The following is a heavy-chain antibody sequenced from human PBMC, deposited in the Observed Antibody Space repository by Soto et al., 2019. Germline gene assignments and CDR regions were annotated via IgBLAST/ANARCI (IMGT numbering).Heavy chain of an antibody. CDR2: IIPILGIA. CDR1: GGTFSSYT. CDR3: AAQISIAASPTGYDY. D-gene: IGHD6-6*01. V-gene: IGHV1-69*02. Sequence: ASLKVSCKASGGTFSSYTISWVRQAPGQGLEWMGRIIPILGIANYAQKFQGRVTITADKSTSTAYMELSSLRSEDTAVYYCAAQISIAASPTGYDYWGQGTLVTVSS. J-gene: IGHJ4*02.